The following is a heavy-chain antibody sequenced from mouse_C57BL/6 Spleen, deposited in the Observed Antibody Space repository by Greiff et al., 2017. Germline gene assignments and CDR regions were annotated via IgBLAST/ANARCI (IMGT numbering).Heavy chain of an antibody. CDR2: ISNLAYSI. V-gene: IGHV5-15*01. Sequence: EVKLVESGGGLVQPGGSLKLSCAASGFTFSDYGMAWVRQAPRTGPEWVAFISNLAYSIYYADTVTGRFTISRENAKNTLYLEMSSLRSEDTAMYYCARHGMDYAMDYWGQGTSVTVSS. J-gene: IGHJ4*01. CDR3: ARHGMDYAMDY. CDR1: GFTFSDYG.